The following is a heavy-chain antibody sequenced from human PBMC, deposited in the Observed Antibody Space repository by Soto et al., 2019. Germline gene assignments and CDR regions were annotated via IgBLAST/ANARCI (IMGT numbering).Heavy chain of an antibody. CDR3: ASWHLQEHAYDV. D-gene: IGHD4-4*01. CDR2: LYDVDGT. J-gene: IGHJ3*01. Sequence: DVQLVESGGGLIQPGGSLRLSCAAFGLTVSGKKYMAWVRQAPGKGLEWVSGLYDVDGTYYADAVKGRFTTSGDSSKTIVYLQMDSLRPDDTAVYYCASWHLQEHAYDVWGQGTTVTVSS. V-gene: IGHV3-53*01. CDR1: GLTVSGKKY.